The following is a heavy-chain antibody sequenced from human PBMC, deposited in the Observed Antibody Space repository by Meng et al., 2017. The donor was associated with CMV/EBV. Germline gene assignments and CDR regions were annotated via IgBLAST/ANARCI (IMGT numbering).Heavy chain of an antibody. CDR3: AKAFRGTKHSSSSGRTRGGGMDV. Sequence: GESLKISCAASGFTFSSYAMRWVRQAPGKGLEWVSVIYSGGSSTYYADSVKGRFTISRDNSKNTLYLQMNSLRAEDTAVYYCAKAFRGTKHSSSSGRTRGGGMDVWGQGTTVTVSS. J-gene: IGHJ6*02. V-gene: IGHV3-23*03. CDR1: GFTFSSYA. CDR2: IYSGGSST. D-gene: IGHD6-6*01.